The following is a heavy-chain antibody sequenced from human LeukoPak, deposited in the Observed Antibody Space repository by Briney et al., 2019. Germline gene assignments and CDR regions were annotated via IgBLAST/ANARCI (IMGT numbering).Heavy chain of an antibody. Sequence: SSSYIYYADSVKGRFTISRDNAKNSLYLQMNSLRAEDTAVYYCARDSGYDARFLNYYYYHMDIWGKGTTVTVSS. CDR3: ARDSGYDARFLNYYYYHMDI. V-gene: IGHV3-21*01. CDR2: SSSYI. D-gene: IGHD5-12*01. J-gene: IGHJ6*03.